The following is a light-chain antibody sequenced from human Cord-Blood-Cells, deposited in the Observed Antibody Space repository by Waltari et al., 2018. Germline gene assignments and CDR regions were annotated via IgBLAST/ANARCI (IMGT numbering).Light chain of an antibody. CDR1: QGISSY. Sequence: DIQLTQSPSFLSASVGDRVTITCRASQGISSYLAWYQQKPGKAPKLLIYAASTLQSGVPSRFSGSGSGTEFTLTCSSLQPEDFATYYCQQLNSYPLFGGGTKVEIK. J-gene: IGKJ4*01. CDR2: AAS. V-gene: IGKV1-9*01. CDR3: QQLNSYPL.